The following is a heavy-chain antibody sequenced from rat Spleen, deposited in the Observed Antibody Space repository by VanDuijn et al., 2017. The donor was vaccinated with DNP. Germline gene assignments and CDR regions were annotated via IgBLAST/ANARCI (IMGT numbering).Heavy chain of an antibody. CDR3: ATHMYIRHYYFSTFDY. V-gene: IGHV5-19*01. CDR2: ISLIGVST. D-gene: IGHD1-6*01. J-gene: IGHJ2*01. CDR1: GFTFSNYG. Sequence: EVQLVESGGGLVQPGRSLKLSCAASGFTFSNYGMHWIRQAPTKCLEWVASISLIGVSTYFRNSVKGRVTISRDHVKSILYLQMDSLRSEDTATYYCATHMYIRHYYFSTFDYWGQGVVVTVSS.